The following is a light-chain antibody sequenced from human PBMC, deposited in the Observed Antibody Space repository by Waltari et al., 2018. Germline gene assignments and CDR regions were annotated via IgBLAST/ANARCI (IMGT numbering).Light chain of an antibody. CDR2: TND. CDR3: AAGDDSLNGFV. J-gene: IGLJ6*01. Sequence: QSVLTQPPSASGTPGQRVTISCSGSSSNIGSNTVHWYHQPPGTAPKLLIYTNDPRPSGVPHRFSGSKSGTSASLAISGLQSEDEADYYCAAGDDSLNGFVFGSGSKVTVL. CDR1: SSNIGSNT. V-gene: IGLV1-44*01.